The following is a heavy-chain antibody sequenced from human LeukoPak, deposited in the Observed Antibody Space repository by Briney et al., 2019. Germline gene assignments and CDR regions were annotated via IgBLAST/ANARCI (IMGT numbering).Heavy chain of an antibody. Sequence: SVKVSCKASGGTFSSYAISWVRQAPGQGREWMGRIIPIFGTANYAQKFQGRVTITTDESTSTAYMELSSLRTEDTTVNYCARDVPQGIMITFGGVKDAFDIWGQGRMVTVSS. CDR3: ARDVPQGIMITFGGVKDAFDI. CDR2: IIPIFGTA. J-gene: IGHJ3*02. D-gene: IGHD3-16*01. CDR1: GGTFSSYA. V-gene: IGHV1-69*05.